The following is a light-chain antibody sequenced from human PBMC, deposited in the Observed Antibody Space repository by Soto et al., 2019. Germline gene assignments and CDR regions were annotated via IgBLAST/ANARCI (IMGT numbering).Light chain of an antibody. V-gene: IGKV1-39*01. CDR1: QSISSY. CDR2: AAS. Sequence: DIPMTQSPSSLSASVGDRVTITCRASQSISSYLNWYQQKPGKAPKLLIYAASSLQSVVPSRFSGSGSGTDFTLTISSLQPEDFATYYCQQRYSTPYTFGQGTKLEIK. CDR3: QQRYSTPYT. J-gene: IGKJ2*01.